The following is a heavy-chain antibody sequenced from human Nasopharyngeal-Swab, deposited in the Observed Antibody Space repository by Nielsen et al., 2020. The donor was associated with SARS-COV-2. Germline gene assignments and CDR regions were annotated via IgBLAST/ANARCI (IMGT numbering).Heavy chain of an antibody. CDR2: IYYSGST. V-gene: IGHV4-30-4*01. D-gene: IGHD5-18*01. CDR3: ARYSLWLPVNWFDP. Sequence: WIRQPPGKGLEWIGYIYYSGSTYYNPSLKSRVTISVDTSKNQFSQKLSSVTAADTAVYYCARYSLWLPVNWFDPWGQGTLVTVSS. J-gene: IGHJ5*02.